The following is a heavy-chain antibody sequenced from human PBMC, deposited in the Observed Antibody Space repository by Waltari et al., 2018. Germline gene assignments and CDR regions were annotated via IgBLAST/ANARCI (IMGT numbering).Heavy chain of an antibody. V-gene: IGHV3-66*02. D-gene: IGHD6-13*01. CDR3: ARDEYSSSWYRENYYYYGMDV. J-gene: IGHJ6*02. Sequence: EVQLVESGGGLVQPGGSLRLSCAASGFTVSSHYMSWVRQAPGKGLEWVSVSYSGGSTYYADSVKGRFTISRDNSKNTLYLQMNSLRAEDTAVYYCARDEYSSSWYRENYYYYGMDVWGQGTTVTVSS. CDR1: GFTVSSHY. CDR2: SYSGGST.